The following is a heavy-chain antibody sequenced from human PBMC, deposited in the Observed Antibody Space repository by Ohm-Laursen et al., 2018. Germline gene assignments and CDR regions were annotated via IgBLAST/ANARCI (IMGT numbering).Heavy chain of an antibody. V-gene: IGHV4-34*01. CDR2: INHSGST. Sequence: SETLSLTCAVYGGSFSGYYWSWIRQPPGKGLEWIGEINHSGSTNYNPSLKSRVTISKDTSKNQFSLKVSSVTAADTAVYYCARDRIAARRGDFDYWGQGTLVTVSS. J-gene: IGHJ4*02. CDR3: ARDRIAARRGDFDY. CDR1: GGSFSGYY. D-gene: IGHD6-6*01.